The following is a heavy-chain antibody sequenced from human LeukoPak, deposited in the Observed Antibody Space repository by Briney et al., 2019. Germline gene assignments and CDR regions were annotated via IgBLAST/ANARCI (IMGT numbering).Heavy chain of an antibody. CDR2: IYSGGST. CDR1: GFTVSSNY. D-gene: IGHD3-3*01. J-gene: IGHJ4*02. Sequence: PGESLRLSCAASGFTVSSNYMSWVRQAPGKGLEWVSVIYSGGSTYYADSVKGRFTISRDNSKNTLYLQMNSLRAEDTAVYYCARGHDFWSGYPYYFDYWGQGTLVTVSS. CDR3: ARGHDFWSGYPYYFDY. V-gene: IGHV3-53*01.